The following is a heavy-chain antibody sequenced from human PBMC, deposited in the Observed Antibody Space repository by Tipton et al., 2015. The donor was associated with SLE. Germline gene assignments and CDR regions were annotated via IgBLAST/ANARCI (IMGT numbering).Heavy chain of an antibody. J-gene: IGHJ6*02. D-gene: IGHD1-26*01. CDR3: ARLYSGSYYYYYGMDV. CDR1: GYTFTNYS. Sequence: QSGPEVKKPGASVKVSCKASGYTFTNYSIHWVRQAPGQGLEWMGIINSSGGSTTYAQKFQGRVTMTRDTSISTAYMELSRLRSDDTAVYYCARLYSGSYYYYYGMDVWGQGTTVTVSS. V-gene: IGHV1-46*01. CDR2: INSSGGST.